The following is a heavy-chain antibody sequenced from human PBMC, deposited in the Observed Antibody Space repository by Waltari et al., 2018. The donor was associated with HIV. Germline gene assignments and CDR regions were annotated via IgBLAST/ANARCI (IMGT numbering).Heavy chain of an antibody. V-gene: IGHV1-18*01. D-gene: IGHD3-22*01. Sequence: QVQLVQSGAEVKKPGASVKVSCKASGYTFTRYGISWVRQAPGQGLEWMGWISAYNGNTNYAQKLQGRVTMTTDTSTSTAYMELRSLRSDDTAVYYCAREGYYYDSSGYPYYFDYWGQGTLVTVSS. CDR2: ISAYNGNT. J-gene: IGHJ4*02. CDR1: GYTFTRYG. CDR3: AREGYYYDSSGYPYYFDY.